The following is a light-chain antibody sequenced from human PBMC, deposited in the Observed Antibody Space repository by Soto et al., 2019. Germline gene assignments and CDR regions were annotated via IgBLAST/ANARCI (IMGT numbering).Light chain of an antibody. J-gene: IGKJ5*01. V-gene: IGKV1-16*01. Sequence: DIQVTQSPSSLSASVGDRVTITCRASQGISTFLAWFQQKPGKAPKTLIYAASSLHSGVPSRFSGSGSGTDFTLTISSLQPEDFATYYCQHYDGYPQIFGQGTRLEIK. CDR1: QGISTF. CDR3: QHYDGYPQI. CDR2: AAS.